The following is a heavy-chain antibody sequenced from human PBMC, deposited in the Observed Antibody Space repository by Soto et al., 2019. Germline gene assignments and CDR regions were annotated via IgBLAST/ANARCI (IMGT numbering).Heavy chain of an antibody. Sequence: SETLSLTCTVTGGSIGSYYWSCIRQSPGRGLEWIGCVYYSHGTNYNPSLKSRATMSMDKSNNQFSLRLRSVTAADTAVYYCAMQRAIPAAFDYGGQGTLVTVSS. CDR2: VYYSHGT. CDR1: GGSIGSYY. V-gene: IGHV4-59*01. CDR3: AMQRAIPAAFDY. D-gene: IGHD2-2*02. J-gene: IGHJ4*02.